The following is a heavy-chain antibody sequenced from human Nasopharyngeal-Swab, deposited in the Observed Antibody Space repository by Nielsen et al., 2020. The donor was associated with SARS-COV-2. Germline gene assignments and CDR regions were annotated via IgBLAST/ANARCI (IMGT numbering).Heavy chain of an antibody. J-gene: IGHJ6*03. Sequence: VRQAPGKGLEWVAFIRYDGSNKYYADSVKGRFTISRDNSKNTLYQQMNSLRAEDTAVYYCAKIGAGCSSTSCYNVYYYYMDVWGKGTTVTVSS. D-gene: IGHD2-2*02. V-gene: IGHV3-30*02. CDR3: AKIGAGCSSTSCYNVYYYYMDV. CDR2: IRYDGSNK.